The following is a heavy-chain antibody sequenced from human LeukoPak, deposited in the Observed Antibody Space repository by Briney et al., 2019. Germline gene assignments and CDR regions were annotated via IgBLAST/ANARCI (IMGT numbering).Heavy chain of an antibody. CDR3: ARDYDSSGYYYLYYFDY. J-gene: IGHJ4*02. CDR2: INPNSGGT. D-gene: IGHD3-22*01. CDR1: GYTFTGYY. V-gene: IGHV1-2*02. Sequence: RASVKVSCKASGYTFTGYYMHWVRQAPGQGLEWMGWINPNSGGTNYAQKFQGRVTMTRDTSISTAYMELSRLRSDDTAVYYCARDYDSSGYYYLYYFDYWGQGTLVTVSS.